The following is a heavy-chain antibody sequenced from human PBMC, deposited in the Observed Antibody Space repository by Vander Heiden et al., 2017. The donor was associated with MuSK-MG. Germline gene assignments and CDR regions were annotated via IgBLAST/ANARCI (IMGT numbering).Heavy chain of an antibody. CDR1: GGTFSSYA. CDR3: ARDLNGSPYVNWYFDL. J-gene: IGHJ2*01. D-gene: IGHD1-26*01. CDR2: IIPIFGTA. V-gene: IGHV1-69*01. Sequence: QVQLVQSGAEVKKPGSSVKVSCKASGGTFSSYAISWVRQAPGQGLEWMGGIIPIFGTANYAQKFQVRVTITADESTSTAYMELSSLRSEETAVYYCARDLNGSPYVNWYFDLWGRGTLVTVSS.